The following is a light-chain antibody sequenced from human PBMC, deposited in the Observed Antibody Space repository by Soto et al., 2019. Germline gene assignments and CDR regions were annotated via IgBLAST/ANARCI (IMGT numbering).Light chain of an antibody. J-gene: IGLJ2*01. CDR3: QTWGTAIVV. CDR2: LNSDGSH. Sequence: QLVLTQSPSASASLGASVKLTCTLSSGHSSNAIAWHQQQPEKGPRYLMKLNSDGSHNKGDGIPDRFSGSSSGAERYLTISSLQSEDEADYYCQTWGTAIVVFGGGTKLTVL. V-gene: IGLV4-69*01. CDR1: SGHSSNA.